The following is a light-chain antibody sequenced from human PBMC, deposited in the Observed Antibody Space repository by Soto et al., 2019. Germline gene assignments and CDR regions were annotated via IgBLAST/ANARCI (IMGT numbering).Light chain of an antibody. CDR1: SSDVGGYNY. Sequence: QSALTQPASVSGSPGQSITISCTETSSDVGGYNYVSWYQQHPGKAPKLMIYGVSNRPSGVSNRFSGSKSGNTASLTISGLQAEDEADYYCSSYTSSSTLEDVFGTGTKVTVL. V-gene: IGLV2-14*01. CDR2: GVS. CDR3: SSYTSSSTLEDV. J-gene: IGLJ1*01.